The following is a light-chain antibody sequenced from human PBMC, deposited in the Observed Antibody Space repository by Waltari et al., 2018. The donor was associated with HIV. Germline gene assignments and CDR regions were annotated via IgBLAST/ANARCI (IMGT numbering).Light chain of an antibody. Sequence: QSVLTQPTSVSGTPGQNVTISRSGSSPNIGSNIVNWYQHVPQAAPKLLNYRNDQRPSGVPDRFSGSKSGTADSLAISGLQSADDADYYCAAWDDILNGMFGGGTKLTV. CDR2: RND. CDR1: SPNIGSNI. J-gene: IGLJ3*02. CDR3: AAWDDILNGM. V-gene: IGLV1-44*01.